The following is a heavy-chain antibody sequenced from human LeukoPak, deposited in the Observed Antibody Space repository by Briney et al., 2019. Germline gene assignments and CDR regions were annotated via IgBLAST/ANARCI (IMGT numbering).Heavy chain of an antibody. J-gene: IGHJ4*02. CDR1: GFTFSSYS. CDR3: ARGVRYSYANYFDY. D-gene: IGHD5-18*01. Sequence: GGSLRVSCAASGFTFSSYSMNWVRQAPGKGLEWVSSISSSSSYIYYADSVKGRFTISRDNAKNSLYLQMNSLRAEDTAVYYCARGVRYSYANYFDYWGQGTLVTVSS. CDR2: ISSSSSYI. V-gene: IGHV3-21*01.